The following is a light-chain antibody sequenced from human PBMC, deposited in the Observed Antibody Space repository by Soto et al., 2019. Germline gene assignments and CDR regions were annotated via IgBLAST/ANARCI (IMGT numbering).Light chain of an antibody. CDR1: SSDVGGYNY. J-gene: IGLJ2*01. CDR2: KVS. Sequence: QSALTQPASVSGSPGQSITISCTGTSSDVGGYNYVSWYQQHPRKAPKLMIYKVSNRPSGVSNRFSGSKSGNTASLTISGLQAEDEAVYYCSSYTGSTTLAVVFGGGTKLTVL. V-gene: IGLV2-14*01. CDR3: SSYTGSTTLAVV.